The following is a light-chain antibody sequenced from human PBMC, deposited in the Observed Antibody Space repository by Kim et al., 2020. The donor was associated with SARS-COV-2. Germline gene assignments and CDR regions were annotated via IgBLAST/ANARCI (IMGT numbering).Light chain of an antibody. CDR2: GKN. CDR3: NSRDSSGNHPVV. CDR1: SLRRYY. J-gene: IGLJ2*01. Sequence: SSELTQDPAVSVALGQTVRITCQGDSLRRYYASWYQQKPGQAPVFVIYGKNNRHSGIPDRFSGSSSGNTASLTITGAQAEDEADYYCNSRDSSGNHPVVF. V-gene: IGLV3-19*01.